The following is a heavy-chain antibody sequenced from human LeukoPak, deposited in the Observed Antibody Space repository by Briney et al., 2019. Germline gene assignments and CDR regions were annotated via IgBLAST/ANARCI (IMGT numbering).Heavy chain of an antibody. CDR1: GGSFSGYY. CDR3: ARGRGRFDF. CDR2: INHSGST. D-gene: IGHD3-16*01. J-gene: IGHJ4*02. V-gene: IGHV4-34*01. Sequence: SETLSLTCAVYGGSFSGYYWSWIRQAPGKGREWIGEINHSGSTNQNPSLKSRVTISADTSKNQFSLKVKSLTAADTAVYFCARGRGRFDFWGQGTLVTVSS.